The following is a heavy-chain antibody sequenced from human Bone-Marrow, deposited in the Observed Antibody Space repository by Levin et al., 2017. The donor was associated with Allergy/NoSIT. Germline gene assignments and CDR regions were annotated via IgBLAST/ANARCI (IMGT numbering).Heavy chain of an antibody. CDR2: IKSKSDGGTI. J-gene: IGHJ4*02. Sequence: GGSLRLSCAVSGFTVNNAWMNWVRQAPGKGLEWVGRIKSKSDGGTIDYAAPVKGRFTISRDDSKNTLYLQMNSLKTEDTALYYCATAEAAGDWGQGTLVTVSS. CDR3: ATAEAAGD. V-gene: IGHV3-15*01. CDR1: GFTVNNAW. D-gene: IGHD6-13*01.